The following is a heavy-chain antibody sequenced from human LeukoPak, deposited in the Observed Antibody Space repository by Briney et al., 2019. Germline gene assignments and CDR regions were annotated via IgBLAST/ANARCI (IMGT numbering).Heavy chain of an antibody. D-gene: IGHD6-13*01. V-gene: IGHV1-69*05. CDR2: IIPTFGTT. J-gene: IGHJ6*03. CDR1: GGTFSSYA. CDR3: ARDLIAAGGRPDYYYYMDV. Sequence: GASVKVSCEASGGTFSSYALSWVRQAPGQGLEWMGGIIPTFGTTNYAQKFQGRVTITTDESTSTAYMELSSLRSEDTAVYYCARDLIAAGGRPDYYYYMDVWGKGTTVTVSS.